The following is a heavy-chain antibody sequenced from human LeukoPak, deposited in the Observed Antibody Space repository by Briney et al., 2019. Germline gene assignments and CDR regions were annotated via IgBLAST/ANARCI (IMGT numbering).Heavy chain of an antibody. CDR2: LSASGGTT. Sequence: PGGSLRLSCSASGFSFSTYAMTWVRQAPGKGLEWVSALSASGGTTYYADSVKGRFTISRDNSKNTLYLQMNSLRAEDTAVYYCAKDLEDIVVVPAAIDYWGQGTLVTVSS. D-gene: IGHD2-2*01. J-gene: IGHJ4*02. V-gene: IGHV3-23*01. CDR3: AKDLEDIVVVPAAIDY. CDR1: GFSFSTYA.